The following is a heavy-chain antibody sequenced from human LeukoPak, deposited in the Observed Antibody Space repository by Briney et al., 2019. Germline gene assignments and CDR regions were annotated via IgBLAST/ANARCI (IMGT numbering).Heavy chain of an antibody. D-gene: IGHD2-2*01. CDR2: INWNGGGT. Sequence: TGGSLRLSCAASGFTFDDYGMSWVRQAPGKGLEWVSGINWNGGGTCYADSVKGRFTISRDNAKNSLYLQMNSLRAEDTALYYCAREYCSSTSCYAFFQHWGQGTLVTVCS. CDR1: GFTFDDYG. CDR3: AREYCSSTSCYAFFQH. J-gene: IGHJ1*01. V-gene: IGHV3-20*04.